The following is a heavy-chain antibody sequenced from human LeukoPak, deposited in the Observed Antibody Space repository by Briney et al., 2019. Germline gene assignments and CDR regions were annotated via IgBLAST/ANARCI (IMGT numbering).Heavy chain of an antibody. J-gene: IGHJ4*02. V-gene: IGHV3-30-3*01. Sequence: GGSLRLPCAASGFTFSTYAMHWVRQGPGKGLEWVAVISYDGDNKYHADSVKGRFTISRDNSKNTLYLQMNSLRAEDTAVYYCARVDDSSGYYSLGIDYWGQGTLVTVSS. CDR1: GFTFSTYA. CDR2: ISYDGDNK. D-gene: IGHD3-22*01. CDR3: ARVDDSSGYYSLGIDY.